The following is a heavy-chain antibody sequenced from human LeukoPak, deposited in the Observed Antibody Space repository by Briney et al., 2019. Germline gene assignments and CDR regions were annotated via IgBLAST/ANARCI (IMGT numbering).Heavy chain of an antibody. CDR1: GFTFSSYA. J-gene: IGHJ6*02. CDR3: GKGRAYYYYYSGMDV. CDR2: ISSNGGST. Sequence: SGGSVRLSCSASGFTFSSYAMHWVRQAPGKGLEYVSAISSNGGSTYYADSVKGRFTISRDNSKNTLYLQMSSLRAEDTAVYYCGKGRAYYYYYSGMDVWGQGTTVTVS. V-gene: IGHV3-64D*09. D-gene: IGHD3-10*01.